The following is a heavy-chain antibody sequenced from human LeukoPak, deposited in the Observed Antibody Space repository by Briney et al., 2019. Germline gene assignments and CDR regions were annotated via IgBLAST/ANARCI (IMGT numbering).Heavy chain of an antibody. D-gene: IGHD3-3*01. J-gene: IGHJ6*02. Sequence: PGRSLRLSCAASGFTFDDYAMHWVRQTPGKGLEWVSGISWNSGSIGYADSVKGRFTISRDNAKNSLYLQMNSLRAEDTAVYYCARVGGHYDFWSGYYPGGMDVWGQGTTVTVSS. V-gene: IGHV3-9*01. CDR2: ISWNSGSI. CDR1: GFTFDDYA. CDR3: ARVGGHYDFWSGYYPGGMDV.